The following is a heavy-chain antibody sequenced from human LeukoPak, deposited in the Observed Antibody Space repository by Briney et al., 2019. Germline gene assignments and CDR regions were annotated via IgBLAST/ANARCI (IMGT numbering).Heavy chain of an antibody. CDR3: ARGRAVAGPFDY. V-gene: IGHV3-30*03. Sequence: PGRSLRVSCAASGFTFSSYGMHGVRQAPGKGLEWVAVISYDGSNKYYADSVKGRFTISRDNSKNTLYLQMNSLRAEDTAVYYCARGRAVAGPFDYWGQGTLVTVSS. D-gene: IGHD6-19*01. CDR1: GFTFSSYG. J-gene: IGHJ4*02. CDR2: ISYDGSNK.